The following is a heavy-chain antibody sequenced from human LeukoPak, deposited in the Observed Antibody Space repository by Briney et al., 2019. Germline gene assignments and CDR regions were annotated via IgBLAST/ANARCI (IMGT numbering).Heavy chain of an antibody. CDR2: IYYSGST. Sequence: SETLSLTCTVSGGSISSSSYYWGWIRQPPGKGLEWIGSIYYSGSTYYNPSLKSRVTISVDTSKNQFSLKLSSVTAADTAVYYCARRSVVPAAVKDDAFDIWGQGTMVTVSS. CDR1: GGSISSSSYY. J-gene: IGHJ3*02. V-gene: IGHV4-39*01. D-gene: IGHD2-2*01. CDR3: ARRSVVPAAVKDDAFDI.